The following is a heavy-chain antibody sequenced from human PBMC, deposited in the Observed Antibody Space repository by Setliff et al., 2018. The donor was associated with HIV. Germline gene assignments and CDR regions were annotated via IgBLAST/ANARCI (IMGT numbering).Heavy chain of an antibody. CDR1: GGTFSSYG. Sequence: SVKVSCKTSGGTFSSYGISWVRQAPGQGLEWMGGIIPMFGTGFYAQKFQGRVTITTDESRTTSYMELSSLRFEDTAVYFCARVAHSSSYHYYGMDVWGQGTTVTVSS. D-gene: IGHD6-19*01. J-gene: IGHJ6*02. CDR3: ARVAHSSSYHYYGMDV. V-gene: IGHV1-69*05. CDR2: IIPMFGTG.